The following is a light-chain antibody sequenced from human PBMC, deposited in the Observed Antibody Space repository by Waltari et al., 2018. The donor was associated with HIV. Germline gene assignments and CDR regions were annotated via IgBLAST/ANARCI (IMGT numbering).Light chain of an antibody. Sequence: QSVLTQPPSVSPAPGLDVTISCSGGSSNIGTSYVSWYQQLPGTAPKLLIYDNNKRPSGIPDRFSGSKSDTSASLAITGLQAEDEADYYCQSYDSSLSVVVFGGGTKLTVL. J-gene: IGLJ3*02. CDR2: DNN. CDR3: QSYDSSLSVVV. V-gene: IGLV1-51*01. CDR1: SSNIGTSY.